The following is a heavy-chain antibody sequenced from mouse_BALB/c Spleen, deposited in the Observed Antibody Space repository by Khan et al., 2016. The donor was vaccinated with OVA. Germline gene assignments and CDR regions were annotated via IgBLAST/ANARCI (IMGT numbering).Heavy chain of an antibody. V-gene: IGHV14-1*02. CDR3: DRSGYSAWFAY. CDR1: GFNIKDYY. Sequence: VQLQQSGAELVRPGALVKLSCKGSGFNIKDYYMHWVKQRPEQGLEWIGWIDPENGNTIYDPKLQGKANITADTSSNTAYLQLSSLESEDTDVCYCDRSGYSAWFAYWGQGTLVTVSA. D-gene: IGHD3-1*01. CDR2: IDPENGNT. J-gene: IGHJ3*01.